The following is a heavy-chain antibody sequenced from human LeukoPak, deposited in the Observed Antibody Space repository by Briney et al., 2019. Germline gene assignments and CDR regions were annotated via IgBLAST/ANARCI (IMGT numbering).Heavy chain of an antibody. CDR3: AREGRWNDDY. CDR2: ISSSSSYI. Sequence: GGSLRLSCAASGFTFSSYSMNWVRQAPGKGLEWVSSISSSSSYIYYADSAKGRFTISRDNAKNSLYLQMNSLRAEDTAVYYCAREGRWNDDYWGQGTLVTVSS. D-gene: IGHD1-1*01. V-gene: IGHV3-21*01. CDR1: GFTFSSYS. J-gene: IGHJ4*02.